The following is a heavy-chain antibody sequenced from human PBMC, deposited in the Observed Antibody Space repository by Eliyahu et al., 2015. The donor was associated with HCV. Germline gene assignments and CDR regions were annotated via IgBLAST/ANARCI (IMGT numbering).Heavy chain of an antibody. CDR3: ARDFVELIAVAGTAYGMDV. CDR2: INPNSGGT. CDR1: GYTFTGYY. V-gene: IGHV1-2*02. J-gene: IGHJ6*02. Sequence: QVQLVQSGAEVKKPGASVKVSCKASGYTFTGYYMHWGRQAPGQGLEWMGWINPNSGGTNYAQKFQGRVTMTRDTSISTAYMELSRLRSDDTAVYYCARDFVELIAVAGTAYGMDVWGQGTTVTVSS. D-gene: IGHD6-19*01.